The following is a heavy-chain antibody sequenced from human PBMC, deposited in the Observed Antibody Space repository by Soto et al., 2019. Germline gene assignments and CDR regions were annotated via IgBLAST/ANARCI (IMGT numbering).Heavy chain of an antibody. CDR2: ISYDGSNK. CDR1: GFTFSSYA. V-gene: IGHV3-30-3*01. J-gene: IGHJ4*02. CDR3: ARDGVGVWFGELTG. Sequence: QVQLVESGGGVVQPGRSLRLSCAASGFTFSSYAMHWVRQAPGKGLEWVAVISYDGSNKYYADSVKGRFTISRDNSKNRLYLQMNSLRAEDTAVYYCARDGVGVWFGELTGWGQGTLVTVSS. D-gene: IGHD3-10*01.